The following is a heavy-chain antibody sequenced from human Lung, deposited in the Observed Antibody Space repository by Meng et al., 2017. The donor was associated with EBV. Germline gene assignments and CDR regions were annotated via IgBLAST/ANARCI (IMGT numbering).Heavy chain of an antibody. J-gene: IGHJ4*02. D-gene: IGHD4-11*01. V-gene: IGHV4-31*03. CDR2: IYYSGST. Sequence: QVPRPESGPGLVKPSQTLSLTCPVSGGSISSGGYYWSWIRQHPGKGLEWIGYIYYSGSTYYNPSLKSRVTISVDTSKNQFSLKLSSVTAADTAVYYCAATVNDGYFDYWGQGTLVTVSS. CDR1: GGSISSGGYY. CDR3: AATVNDGYFDY.